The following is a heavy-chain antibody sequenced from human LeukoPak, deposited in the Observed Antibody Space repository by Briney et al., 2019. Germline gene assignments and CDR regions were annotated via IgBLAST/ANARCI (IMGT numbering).Heavy chain of an antibody. CDR1: AFTFSDYS. CDR2: IDTSSSTM. CDR3: AREDDSWGPNNLDL. D-gene: IGHD7-27*01. J-gene: IGHJ3*01. V-gene: IGHV3-48*02. Sequence: GGSLRLSCAASAFTFSDYSMNWVRQAPGEGLEWISYIDTSSSTMYYADSVMGRFTISRDNAKESLYLQMNSLRDEDTAVYYCAREDDSWGPNNLDLWGQGTLVTVSS.